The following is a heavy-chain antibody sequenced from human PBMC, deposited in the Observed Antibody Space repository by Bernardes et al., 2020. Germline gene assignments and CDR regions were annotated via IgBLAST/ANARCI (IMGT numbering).Heavy chain of an antibody. CDR2: IKQDGSEK. D-gene: IGHD4-17*01. CDR3: ARPPMTTVTPNYFDY. CDR1: GFTFSSYW. Sequence: GGSLRLSCAASGFTFSSYWMSWVRQAPGKGLEWVANIKQDGSEKYYVDSVKGRFTISRDNAKNSLYLQMNSLRAEDTAVYYCARPPMTTVTPNYFDYWGQGTLVTVSS. V-gene: IGHV3-7*01. J-gene: IGHJ4*02.